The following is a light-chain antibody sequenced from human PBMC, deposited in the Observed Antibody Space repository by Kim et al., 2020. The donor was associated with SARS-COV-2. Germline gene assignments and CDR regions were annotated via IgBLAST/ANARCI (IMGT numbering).Light chain of an antibody. V-gene: IGLV1-40*01. CDR1: SSNDVARYD. CDR2: CDV. Sequence: RSTTPSTAGSSNDVARYDLLWYQQLPRATPTLLIFCDVSRPSGVAYRFSGSQSGTSASLGITALQAEDEAAYYCQSYDSRCSTWVFGGGTKVTVL. J-gene: IGLJ3*02. CDR3: QSYDSRCSTWV.